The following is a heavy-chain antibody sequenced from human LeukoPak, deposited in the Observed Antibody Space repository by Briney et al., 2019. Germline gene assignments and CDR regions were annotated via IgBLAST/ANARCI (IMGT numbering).Heavy chain of an antibody. CDR1: GFTFSNAW. J-gene: IGHJ4*02. CDR2: IKSKTDGGTT. CDR3: TTDSSSVRGENY. D-gene: IGHD3-10*01. Sequence: GGSLRLSCAASGFTFSNAWMNWVRQTPGKGLEWVGRIKSKTDGGTTDYAAPVKGRFTISRDDSKNTLYLQMNSLKTEDTAVYYCTTDSSSVRGENYWGQGTLVTVSS. V-gene: IGHV3-15*07.